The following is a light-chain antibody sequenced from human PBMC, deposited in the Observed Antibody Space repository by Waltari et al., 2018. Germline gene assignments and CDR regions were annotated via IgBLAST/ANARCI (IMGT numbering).Light chain of an antibody. V-gene: IGLV1-40*03. CDR1: FSNIGAGHA. Sequence: QSVLTQPPSVSGAPGQTVTISCTGAFSNIGAGHAVHWYQRLPGAAPKLLIHKNNNRPSGVLARFSGSRSGASASLIIAGLQSEDEADYYCQSYDNKLKVFGSGTKVNVL. CDR2: KNN. CDR3: QSYDNKLKV. J-gene: IGLJ6*01.